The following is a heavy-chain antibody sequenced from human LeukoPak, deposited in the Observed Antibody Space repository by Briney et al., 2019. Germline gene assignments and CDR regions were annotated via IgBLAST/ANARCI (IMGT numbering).Heavy chain of an antibody. V-gene: IGHV1-2*02. J-gene: IGHJ4*02. Sequence: GASVKVSCKASGYTFTGYYIHWVRQTPGQGLEWMGWINPNSGSTKYAQNFQGRVTMTTDTPITTAYMELSRVRSDDTAVYYCARGDIAIAYWGQGSLVTVSS. CDR1: GYTFTGYY. CDR3: ARGDIAIAY. D-gene: IGHD2/OR15-2a*01. CDR2: INPNSGST.